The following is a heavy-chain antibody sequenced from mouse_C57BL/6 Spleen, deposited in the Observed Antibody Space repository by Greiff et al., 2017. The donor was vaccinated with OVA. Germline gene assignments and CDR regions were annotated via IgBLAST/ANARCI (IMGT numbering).Heavy chain of an antibody. J-gene: IGHJ2*01. CDR2: ISYSGST. D-gene: IGHD2-12*01. V-gene: IGHV3-1*01. Sequence: EVQVVESGPGMVKPSQSLSLTCTVTGYSITSGYDWHWIRHFPGNKLEWMGYISYSGSTNYNPSLKSRISITHDTSKNHFFLKLNSVTTEDTATYYCARGYSYYFDYWGQGTTLTVSS. CDR1: GYSITSGYD. CDR3: ARGYSYYFDY.